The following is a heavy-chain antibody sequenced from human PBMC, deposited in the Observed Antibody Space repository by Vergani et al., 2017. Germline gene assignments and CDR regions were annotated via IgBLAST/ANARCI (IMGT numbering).Heavy chain of an antibody. J-gene: IGHJ3*02. Sequence: QVQLVQSGAEVKKPGSSVKVSCKAFGGPFSNYAVRWVRQAPGQGLEWMGGIIPIFGTANYAQKFQGRVRITADKATSTAYMELSSLRSEDTAVYYCAREFGTTGTGAFDIWGQGTMVIVSS. CDR2: IIPIFGTA. CDR1: GGPFSNYA. D-gene: IGHD1-1*01. V-gene: IGHV1-69*06. CDR3: AREFGTTGTGAFDI.